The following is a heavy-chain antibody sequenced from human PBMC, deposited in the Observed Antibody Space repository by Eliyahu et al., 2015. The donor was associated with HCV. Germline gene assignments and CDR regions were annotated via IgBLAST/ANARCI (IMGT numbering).Heavy chain of an antibody. V-gene: IGHV1-69*01. CDR2: IIPIFGTA. CDR1: GGTFSSYA. D-gene: IGHD1-14*01. J-gene: IGHJ4*02. Sequence: EVKKPGSSVKVSCKASGGTFSSYAISWVRQAPGQGLEWMGGIIPIFGTANYAQKFQGRVTITADESTGSAYMDQSGLSTEGSAETAVYYCARTRDRGYDYWGQGTLVTVSS. CDR3: ARTRDRGYDY.